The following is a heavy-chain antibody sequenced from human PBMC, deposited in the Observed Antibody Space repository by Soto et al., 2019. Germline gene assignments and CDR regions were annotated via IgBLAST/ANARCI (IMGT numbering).Heavy chain of an antibody. J-gene: IGHJ6*02. Sequence: PSEALSLTCSVSGGSISSSSFYWGWIRQTPGEGLEWNGSIYYSGSTYDNPSLKSRVTISVDTSKHLFSLKLSSVTAADTAVYYCARPGDNNWNYEPRLPLEGMAVWGQGTTVTVSS. V-gene: IGHV4-39*01. CDR2: IYYSGST. CDR3: ARPGDNNWNYEPRLPLEGMAV. D-gene: IGHD1-7*01. CDR1: GGSISSSSFY.